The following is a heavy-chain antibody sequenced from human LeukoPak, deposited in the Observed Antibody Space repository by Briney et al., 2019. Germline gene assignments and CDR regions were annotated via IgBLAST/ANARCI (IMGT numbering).Heavy chain of an antibody. CDR2: IYSGGST. CDR3: ARDWAHGNYYYGMDV. Sequence: GGSLRLSCAASGFTVSSNYMNRVRQAPGKGLEWVSVIYSGGSTYDADSVKGRFTISRDNSKNTLYFQMNNLRAEDTAVYYCARDWAHGNYYYGMDVWGQGTTVTVSS. CDR1: GFTVSSNY. J-gene: IGHJ6*02. D-gene: IGHD1-26*01. V-gene: IGHV3-53*01.